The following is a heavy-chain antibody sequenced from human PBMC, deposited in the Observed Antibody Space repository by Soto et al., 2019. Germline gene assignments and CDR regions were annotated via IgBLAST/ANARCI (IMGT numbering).Heavy chain of an antibody. CDR1: GFSLSTSGVG. J-gene: IGHJ6*02. Sequence: QITLKESGPTLVKPTQTLTLTCTFSGFSLSTSGVGVGWIRQPPGKALEWLALIYWDDDKRYSPSLKSRLTITQDTSKNQVVLTMTNMDPVDTATYYCAHSPKGYCSSTSCYPRSYYYGMDVWGQGTTVTVSS. CDR2: IYWDDDK. D-gene: IGHD2-2*01. V-gene: IGHV2-5*02. CDR3: AHSPKGYCSSTSCYPRSYYYGMDV.